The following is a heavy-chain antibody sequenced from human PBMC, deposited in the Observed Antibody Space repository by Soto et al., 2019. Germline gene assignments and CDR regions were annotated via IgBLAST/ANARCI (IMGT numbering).Heavy chain of an antibody. CDR3: ARQAYFGSGTYYSDY. V-gene: IGHV1-2*02. CDR2: INPNSGGT. D-gene: IGHD3-10*01. CDR1: EYPFTGYY. Sequence: ASVKVSCKASEYPFTGYYIHWVRQAPGQGLEWMGWINPNSGGTNYAHKFQGRVTMTRDTSTSTAYMELNRLRSDDTAMYYCARQAYFGSGTYYSDYWGQGTQVTVSS. J-gene: IGHJ4*02.